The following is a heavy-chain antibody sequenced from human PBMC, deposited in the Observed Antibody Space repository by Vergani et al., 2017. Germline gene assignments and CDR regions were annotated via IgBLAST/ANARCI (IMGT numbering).Heavy chain of an antibody. CDR2: INAGDGNT. J-gene: IGHJ4*02. V-gene: IGHV1-3*01. D-gene: IGHD4-17*01. CDR3: ARGTYTVTTRVFDY. Sequence: QVQLVQSGAEVKKPGASVKVSCKASGYTFTSYAMHWVRQAPGQRLEWMGWINAGDGNTKYSQKFQGRVTITRDTSASTAYMELSSLRSEDTAVYYCARGTYTVTTRVFDYWGQGTLVTVSS. CDR1: GYTFTSYA.